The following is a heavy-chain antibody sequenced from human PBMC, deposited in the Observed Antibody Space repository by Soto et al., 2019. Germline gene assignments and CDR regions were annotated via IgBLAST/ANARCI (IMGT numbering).Heavy chain of an antibody. D-gene: IGHD1-1*01. V-gene: IGHV3-7*01. CDR2: IKQDGSEK. CDR1: GFTFSGYW. J-gene: IGHJ4*02. Sequence: EVQLVESGGGLVQPGGSLRLSCAASGFTFSGYWMSWVRQAPGKGLEWVANIKQDGSEKYYVDSVKGRFTISRDNAKNSLYLQMNSLRAEDTAVYYCARVPNTGTTSYWGQGTLVTVSS. CDR3: ARVPNTGTTSY.